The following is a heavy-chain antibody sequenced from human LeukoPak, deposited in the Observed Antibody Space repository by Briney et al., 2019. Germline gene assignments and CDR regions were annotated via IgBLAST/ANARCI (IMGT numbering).Heavy chain of an antibody. CDR2: ISPNGDTI. CDR3: ARHRYYYGSGALNWFDP. V-gene: IGHV3-11*04. Sequence: GGSLRLSCAAAGFSFSDRYMSWIRQAPGKGMEWVAYISPNGDTIHYADSVKGRFSISRDNAKNSLFLQVNSLRAEDTAVYYCARHRYYYGSGALNWFDPWGQGTLVTVSS. CDR1: GFSFSDRY. D-gene: IGHD3-10*01. J-gene: IGHJ5*02.